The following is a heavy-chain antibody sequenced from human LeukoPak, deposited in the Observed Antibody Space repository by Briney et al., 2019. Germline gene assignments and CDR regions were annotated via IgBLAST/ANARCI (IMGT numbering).Heavy chain of an antibody. CDR3: TFHDYSNENYYYYYMDV. CDR2: IRSKANSYAT. CDR1: GFTFSSYA. J-gene: IGHJ6*03. D-gene: IGHD4-11*01. V-gene: IGHV3-73*01. Sequence: GGSLRLSCAASGFTFSSYAMHWVRQASGKGLEWVGRIRSKANSYATAYAASVKGRFTISRDDSKNTAYLQMNSLKTEDTAVYYCTFHDYSNENYYYYYMDVWGKGTTVTVSS.